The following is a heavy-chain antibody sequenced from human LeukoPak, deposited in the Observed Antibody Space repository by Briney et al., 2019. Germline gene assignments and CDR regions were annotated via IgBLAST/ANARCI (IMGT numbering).Heavy chain of an antibody. Sequence: GRSLRLSCAASGFTFSSYAMHWVRQAPGKGLEWAAVISYDGSNKYYADSVKGRFTISRDNSKNTLYLQMNSLRAEDTAVYYCARTPVPYCSSTSCYADWFDPWGQGTLVTVSS. D-gene: IGHD2-2*01. J-gene: IGHJ5*02. CDR3: ARTPVPYCSSTSCYADWFDP. CDR1: GFTFSSYA. V-gene: IGHV3-30*04. CDR2: ISYDGSNK.